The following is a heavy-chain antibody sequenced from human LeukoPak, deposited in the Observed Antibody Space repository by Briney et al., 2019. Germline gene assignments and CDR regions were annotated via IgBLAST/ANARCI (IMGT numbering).Heavy chain of an antibody. V-gene: IGHV1-2*02. CDR3: ARGLGGSGSYYGRRKYYFDY. J-gene: IGHJ4*02. CDR1: GYTFTGYY. D-gene: IGHD3-10*01. Sequence: GASVKVSCKASGYTFTGYYMHWVRQAPGQGLEWMGWINPNSGGTNYAQKFQGRVTMTRNTSISTAYMELSSLRSEDTAVYYCARGLGGSGSYYGRRKYYFDYWGQGTLVTVSS. CDR2: INPNSGGT.